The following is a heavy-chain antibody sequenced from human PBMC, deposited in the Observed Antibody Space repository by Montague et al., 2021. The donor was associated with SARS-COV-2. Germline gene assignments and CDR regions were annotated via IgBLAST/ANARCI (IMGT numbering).Heavy chain of an antibody. D-gene: IGHD3-3*01. Sequence: SLRLSCAASGFKFDDSGMTWVRQAPGKGLEWVCDINWSADKTTYSDSXKGRFTISRDNAKNSLFLQMNSLRAEDTALYYCARYYGRSFYGLDVWGQGTTVIVSS. CDR1: GFKFDDSG. CDR2: INWSADKT. CDR3: ARYYGRSFYGLDV. V-gene: IGHV3-20*04. J-gene: IGHJ6*02.